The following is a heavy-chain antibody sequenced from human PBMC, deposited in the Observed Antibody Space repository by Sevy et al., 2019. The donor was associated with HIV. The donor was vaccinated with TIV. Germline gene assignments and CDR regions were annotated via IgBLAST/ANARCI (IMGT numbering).Heavy chain of an antibody. Sequence: ASVKVSCKVSRYTLTQLSMHWVRQAPGKGLEWMGRFDPEDGETIYAQKFQGRVTMTEDTSTDTAYMELSSLRSEDTAVYYCATTREYYSDSSGYIDYWGQGTLVTVSS. V-gene: IGHV1-24*01. J-gene: IGHJ4*02. CDR2: FDPEDGET. CDR1: RYTLTQLS. D-gene: IGHD3-22*01. CDR3: ATTREYYSDSSGYIDY.